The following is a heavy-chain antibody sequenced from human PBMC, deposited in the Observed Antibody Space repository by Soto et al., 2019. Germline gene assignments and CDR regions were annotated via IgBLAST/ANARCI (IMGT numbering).Heavy chain of an antibody. J-gene: IGHJ6*02. CDR1: GYTFTSYA. V-gene: IGHV1-3*01. Sequence: AAVKCSFKASGYTFTSYAMHWVRQAPGQRLDCMGWINAGNGNTKYSQKFQGRVTITRDTSASTAYMELSSPRSEDTAVYYCAILLGEWIRLTLRYYGMDVWGQRTTVTVSS. D-gene: IGHD3-16*01. CDR3: AILLGEWIRLTLRYYGMDV. CDR2: INAGNGNT.